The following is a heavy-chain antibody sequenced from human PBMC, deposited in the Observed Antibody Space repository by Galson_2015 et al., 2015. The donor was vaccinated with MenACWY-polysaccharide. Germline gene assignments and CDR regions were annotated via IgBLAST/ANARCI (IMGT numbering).Heavy chain of an antibody. CDR1: GDSVSSNRVI. Sequence: CAISGDSVSSNRVIWHWIRQSPSRGLEWLGRTYYRSKWYIDYAASVNSRITINPDTSKNQFSLQLNSVTPEDTAVYYCVKAPAGTYGIFQYWGQGTLVTVSS. CDR3: VKAPAGTYGIFQY. D-gene: IGHD1-26*01. J-gene: IGHJ4*02. V-gene: IGHV6-1*01. CDR2: TYYRSKWYI.